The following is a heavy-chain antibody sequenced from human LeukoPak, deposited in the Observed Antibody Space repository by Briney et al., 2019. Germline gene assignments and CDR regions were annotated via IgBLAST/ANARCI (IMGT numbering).Heavy chain of an antibody. CDR2: ISWDGGST. V-gene: IGHV3-43*01. CDR3: TAGREITFGGVSVIRFDY. CDR1: GFTFDDYT. Sequence: GGSLRLSCAASGFTFDDYTMHWVRQAPGQGLEWVSLISWDGGSTYYADSVKGRFTISRDNSKNTLYLQMNSLKTEDTAVYYCTAGREITFGGVSVIRFDYWGQGTLVTVSS. D-gene: IGHD3-16*02. J-gene: IGHJ4*02.